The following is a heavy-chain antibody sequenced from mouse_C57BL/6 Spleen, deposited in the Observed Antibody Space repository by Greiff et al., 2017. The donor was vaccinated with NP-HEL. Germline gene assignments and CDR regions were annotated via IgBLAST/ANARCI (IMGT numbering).Heavy chain of an antibody. CDR1: GYTFTDHT. Sequence: VKLQESDAELVKPGASVKISCKVSGYTFTDHTIHWMKQRPEQGLEWIGYIYPRDGSTKYNEKFKGKATLTADKSSSTAYMQLNSLTSEDSAVYFCARYRVYDYDGGTWFAYWGQGTLVTVSA. V-gene: IGHV1-78*01. CDR2: IYPRDGST. D-gene: IGHD2-4*01. J-gene: IGHJ3*01. CDR3: ARYRVYDYDGGTWFAY.